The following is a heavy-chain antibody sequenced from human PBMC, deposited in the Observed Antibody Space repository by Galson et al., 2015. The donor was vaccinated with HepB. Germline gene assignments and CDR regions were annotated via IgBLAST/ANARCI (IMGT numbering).Heavy chain of an antibody. CDR3: ARGGGGHAFQYYGMDV. Sequence: SLRLSCAASGFTFISYEMNWVRQAPGKGLEWISYISTSGTTIYYADSVKGRFTISRDNAKNSLYLQMNSLRAEDTAVYYCARGGGGHAFQYYGMDVWGQGTTVTVSS. CDR1: GFTFISYE. D-gene: IGHD2-15*01. CDR2: ISTSGTTI. V-gene: IGHV3-48*03. J-gene: IGHJ6*02.